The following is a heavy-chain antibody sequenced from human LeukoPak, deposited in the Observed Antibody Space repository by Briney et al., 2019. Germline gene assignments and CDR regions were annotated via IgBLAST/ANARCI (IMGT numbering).Heavy chain of an antibody. V-gene: IGHV3-23*01. D-gene: IGHD3-22*01. Sequence: GGSLRLSCAASGFTFSSYAMSWVRQAPGKGLEWVSAISGSGGSTYYADSVKGRFTISRDNSKNTLYLQMSSLRAEDTAVYYCAKDGLYYYDSSGYYYDTRFDHWGQGTLVTVSS. CDR3: AKDGLYYYDSSGYYYDTRFDH. CDR1: GFTFSSYA. CDR2: ISGSGGST. J-gene: IGHJ4*02.